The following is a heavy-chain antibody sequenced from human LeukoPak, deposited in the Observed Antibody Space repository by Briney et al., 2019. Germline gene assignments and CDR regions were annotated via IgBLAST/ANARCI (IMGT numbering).Heavy chain of an antibody. V-gene: IGHV3-23*01. CDR3: ARGGGVDV. Sequence: PGASLRLSCAASGFTFSRYAISWVRQGPGKGLEWVSAISVSGDNTYYADSVKGRFTVSRDNSKNTLYLQMNSLRAEDTALYYCARGGGVDVWGQGTTVAVSS. CDR2: ISVSGDNT. CDR1: GFTFSRYA. J-gene: IGHJ6*02.